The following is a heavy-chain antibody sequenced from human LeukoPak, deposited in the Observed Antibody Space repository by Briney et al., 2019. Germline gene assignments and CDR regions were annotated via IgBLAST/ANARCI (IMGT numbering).Heavy chain of an antibody. D-gene: IGHD5-18*01. CDR2: ISSGSTTI. J-gene: IGHJ4*02. CDR3: APQRGFRLLDRYFES. Sequence: GGSLRLSCAASGFTFSSYSMNWVRQAPGKGLEWISYISSGSTTIYYADSVKGRFTISRDNAKNSLYLQMNSLRAEDTAVYYCAPQRGFRLLDRYFESWGQGTLVTVSS. V-gene: IGHV3-48*01. CDR1: GFTFSSYS.